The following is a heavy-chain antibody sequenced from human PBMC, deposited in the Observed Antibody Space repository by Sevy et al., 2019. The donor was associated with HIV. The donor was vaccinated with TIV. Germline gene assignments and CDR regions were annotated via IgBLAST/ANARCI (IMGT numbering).Heavy chain of an antibody. CDR2: INPNSGGT. CDR1: GYIFTDYY. J-gene: IGHJ4*02. D-gene: IGHD1-26*01. Sequence: ASVKVSCTASGYIFTDYYIHWVRQAPGQGLEWMGWINPNSGGTNYTQEFQGWVTMTRDTSISTAYMELIRLKSDDTAIYYCATGGRSGSYLPGDYFDYWGQGTLVTVSS. CDR3: ATGGRSGSYLPGDYFDY. V-gene: IGHV1-2*04.